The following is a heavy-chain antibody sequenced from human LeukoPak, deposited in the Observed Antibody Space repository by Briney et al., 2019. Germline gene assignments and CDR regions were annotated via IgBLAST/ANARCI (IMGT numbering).Heavy chain of an antibody. CDR2: IYYSGST. V-gene: IGHV4-30-4*01. J-gene: IGHJ3*02. CDR1: GGSIGSGDYY. D-gene: IGHD6-13*01. CDR3: ARDIAAADDAFDI. Sequence: SQTLSLTCTVSGGSIGSGDYYWSWIRQPPGKGLEWIGYIYYSGSTYYNPSLKSRVTISVDTSKNQFSLKLSSVTAADTAVYYCARDIAAADDAFDIWGQGTMVTVSS.